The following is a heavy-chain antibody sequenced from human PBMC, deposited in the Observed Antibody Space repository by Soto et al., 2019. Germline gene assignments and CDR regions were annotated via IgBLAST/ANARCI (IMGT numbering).Heavy chain of an antibody. CDR1: GGSISGHY. CDR3: ARVGSSGWSPDY. Sequence: SETLSLTCTVSGGSISGHYWIWIRQPPGEGMEWIGYIFYSGSTTYNNNPSLKSRVTISVDTSKNQFSLRLSSVTAADTAVYYCARVGSSGWSPDYWGQGTLVTVSS. V-gene: IGHV4-59*11. CDR2: IFYSGST. J-gene: IGHJ4*02. D-gene: IGHD6-19*01.